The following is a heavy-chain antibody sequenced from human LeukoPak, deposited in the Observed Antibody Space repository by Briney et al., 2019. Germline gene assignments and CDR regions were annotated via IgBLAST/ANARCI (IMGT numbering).Heavy chain of an antibody. J-gene: IGHJ4*02. CDR2: INHSGST. Sequence: SSETLSLTCAVYGGSFSGYYWSWIRQPPGKGLEWIGEINHSGSTNYNPSLKSRVTISVDTSKNQFSLKLSSVTAADTAVYYCARLSPIVVAHFDYWGQGTLVTVSS. D-gene: IGHD2-2*01. V-gene: IGHV4-34*01. CDR3: ARLSPIVVAHFDY. CDR1: GGSFSGYY.